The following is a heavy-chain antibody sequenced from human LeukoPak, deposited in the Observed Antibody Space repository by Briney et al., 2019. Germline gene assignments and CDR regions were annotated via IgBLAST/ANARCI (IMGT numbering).Heavy chain of an antibody. CDR1: GYTFTSYD. Sequence: ASVKVSCKASGYTFTSYDINWVRQATGQGLEWMGWMNPNSGNTGYAQKFQGRVTITRNTSISTAYMELSSLRSEDTAVYYCARSWAVQDTFYYFDDWGQGTLVTVSS. CDR2: MNPNSGNT. CDR3: ARSWAVQDTFYYFDD. V-gene: IGHV1-8*03. J-gene: IGHJ4*02. D-gene: IGHD2/OR15-2a*01.